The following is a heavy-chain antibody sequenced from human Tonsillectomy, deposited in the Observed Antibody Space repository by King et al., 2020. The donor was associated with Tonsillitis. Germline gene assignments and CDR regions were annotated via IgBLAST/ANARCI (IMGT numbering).Heavy chain of an antibody. J-gene: IGHJ6*02. D-gene: IGHD3-3*01. CDR1: GFTFSNYG. CDR2: IRYDGNNK. Sequence: VQLVESGGGVVQPGGSLRLSCAASGFTFSNYGMHWVRQAPGKGLEWVTFIRYDGNNKYYADSVKGRFTISRDNSKNTLYLQMNSLRAADTAVYYCAKDSSAFWSGSSSGYYYGMDVWGQGTTVTVSS. V-gene: IGHV3-30*02. CDR3: AKDSSAFWSGSSSGYYYGMDV.